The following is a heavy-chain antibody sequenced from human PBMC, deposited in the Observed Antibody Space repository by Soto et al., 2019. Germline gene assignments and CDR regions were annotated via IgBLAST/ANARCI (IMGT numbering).Heavy chain of an antibody. CDR2: IYYSGST. CDR1: GGSISSGGYY. CDR3: AGGDYDFWSGYYGDYYYYMDV. J-gene: IGHJ6*03. Sequence: QVQLQESGPGLVKPSQTLSLTCTVSGGSISSGGYYWSWIRQHPGKGLEWIGYIYYSGSTYYNPSLKSRFTISVDTSKNQFSLKLSSVTAADTAVYYCAGGDYDFWSGYYGDYYYYMDVWGKGTTVTVSS. V-gene: IGHV4-31*03. D-gene: IGHD3-3*01.